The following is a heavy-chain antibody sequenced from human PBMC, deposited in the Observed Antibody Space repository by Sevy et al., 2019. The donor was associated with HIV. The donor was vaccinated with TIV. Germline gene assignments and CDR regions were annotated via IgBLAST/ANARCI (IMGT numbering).Heavy chain of an antibody. V-gene: IGHV3-30*02. Sequence: GGSLRLSCAASAFTFSHYAMHWVRQAPGKGLEWVAFIHFDGSDKYYADSVKGRFTISRDNSKNMLYLQMNSLRAVDTAVYYCAKNTAAAGTGGFHYWGQGTRVTVSS. J-gene: IGHJ4*02. D-gene: IGHD6-13*01. CDR1: AFTFSHYA. CDR2: IHFDGSDK. CDR3: AKNTAAAGTGGFHY.